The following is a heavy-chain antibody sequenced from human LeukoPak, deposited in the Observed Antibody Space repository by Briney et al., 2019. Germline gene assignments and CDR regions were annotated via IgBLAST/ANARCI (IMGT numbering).Heavy chain of an antibody. CDR2: IYPDDSDT. Sequence: PGESLKISCKGSGYSFTRYWIGWVRQMPGKGLEWMGIIYPDDSDTRHSPSFQGHVTISADKSINTAYLQWSSLKASDTAMYYCATARRSSGSYPDARHFCFDPWGQGTLVTVSS. D-gene: IGHD3-10*01. J-gene: IGHJ5*02. CDR3: ATARRSSGSYPDARHFCFDP. CDR1: GYSFTRYW. V-gene: IGHV5-51*01.